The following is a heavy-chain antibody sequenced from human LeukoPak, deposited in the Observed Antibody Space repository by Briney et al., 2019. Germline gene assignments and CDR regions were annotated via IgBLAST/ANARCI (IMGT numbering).Heavy chain of an antibody. Sequence: SETLSLTCTVSGGSISSSSYYWGWIRQPPGKGLEWIGSIYYSGSTYYNPSLKSRVTISVDTSKNQFSLKLSSVTAADTAVYYCATTTYYYGSGSYWAFDIWGQGTMVTVSS. J-gene: IGHJ3*02. D-gene: IGHD3-10*01. CDR2: IYYSGST. V-gene: IGHV4-39*07. CDR3: ATTTYYYGSGSYWAFDI. CDR1: GGSISSSSYY.